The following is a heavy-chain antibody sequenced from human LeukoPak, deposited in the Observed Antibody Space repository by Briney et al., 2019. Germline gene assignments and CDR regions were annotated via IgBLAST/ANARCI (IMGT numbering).Heavy chain of an antibody. D-gene: IGHD5-18*01. Sequence: PSETLSLTCTVSGGSISSYYWSWIRQPPGKGLEWIGYIYYSGSTNYNPSLKSRVTISVDTSKNQFSLKLSSVTAADTAVYYCARGGYSYVHDAFDIWGQGTMVTVSS. CDR3: ARGGYSYVHDAFDI. J-gene: IGHJ3*02. CDR2: IYYSGST. CDR1: GGSISSYY. V-gene: IGHV4-59*01.